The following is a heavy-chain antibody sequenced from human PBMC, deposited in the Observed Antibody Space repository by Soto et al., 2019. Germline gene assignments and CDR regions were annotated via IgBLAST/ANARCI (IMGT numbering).Heavy chain of an antibody. CDR2: ISGSGGTT. CDR3: AKSWTGYFTGLVN. V-gene: IGHV3-23*01. Sequence: EVQLLESGGDLVQPGGSLRLSCAASGFTFAKFAMSWVRQAPGKGLEWVSGISGSGGTTFYANSVKGRVTISRDNSKNTLSLQMNSLSAEDTALYYCAKSWTGYFTGLVNWGQGTLVTVSS. D-gene: IGHD3-3*01. J-gene: IGHJ4*02. CDR1: GFTFAKFA.